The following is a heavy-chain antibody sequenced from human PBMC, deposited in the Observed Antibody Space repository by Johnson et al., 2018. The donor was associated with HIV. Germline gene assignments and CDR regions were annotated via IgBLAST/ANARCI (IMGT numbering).Heavy chain of an antibody. CDR3: TVWRWGWSGQEPFDV. CDR1: GFTFSSYA. Sequence: QVQLVESGGGVVQPGRSLRLSCAASGFTFSSYAMHWVRQAPGKGLEWVAFIRYDGSNKYYADSVKGRFTISRDNSKNTVYLQMNSLRDEDTSVYYCTVWRWGWSGQEPFDVWGPGTMVTVSS. J-gene: IGHJ3*01. V-gene: IGHV3-30*04. D-gene: IGHD3-3*01. CDR2: IRYDGSNK.